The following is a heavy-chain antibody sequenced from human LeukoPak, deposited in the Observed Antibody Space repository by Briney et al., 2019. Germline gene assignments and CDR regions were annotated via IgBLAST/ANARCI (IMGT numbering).Heavy chain of an antibody. J-gene: IGHJ4*02. D-gene: IGHD1-26*01. Sequence: GASVKVSCKASGYTFTSYYMHWVRQAPGQGLEWMGIINPSGGSTSYAQKFQGRVTMTRDMSTSTVYMELSSLRSEDTAVYYCARERRGIVGATHFDYWGQGTLVTVSS. CDR3: ARERRGIVGATHFDY. V-gene: IGHV1-46*01. CDR2: INPSGGST. CDR1: GYTFTSYY.